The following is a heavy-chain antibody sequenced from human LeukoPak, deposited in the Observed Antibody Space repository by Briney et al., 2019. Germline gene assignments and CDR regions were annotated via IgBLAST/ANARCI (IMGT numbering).Heavy chain of an antibody. CDR3: AKDNGDGYNIGGGDYFDY. CDR1: VFPFSSYG. J-gene: IGHJ4*02. D-gene: IGHD5-24*01. Sequence: GGSLRLSCAASVFPFSSYGMHWARQAPARGREWVAVISYDGSNKYYADSVKGRFTISRDNSKNTLYLQMNSLRAEDTAVYYCAKDNGDGYNIGGGDYFDYWGQGTLVTVSS. CDR2: ISYDGSNK. V-gene: IGHV3-30*18.